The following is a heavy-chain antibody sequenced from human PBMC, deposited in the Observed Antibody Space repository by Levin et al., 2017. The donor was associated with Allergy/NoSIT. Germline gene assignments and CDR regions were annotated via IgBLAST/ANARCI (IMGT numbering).Heavy chain of an antibody. CDR1: GFTVSGNY. J-gene: IGHJ4*02. Sequence: GGSLRLSCAASGFTVSGNYLSWVRQAPGKGLEWVSVLYSSGSTYYADSVKGRFTISRDNSKNTVYLQMNSLRAEDTAVYYCARVIYYDSSGYYYGVFDHWGQGTLVTVSS. V-gene: IGHV3-53*01. CDR2: LYSSGST. D-gene: IGHD3-22*01. CDR3: ARVIYYDSSGYYYGVFDH.